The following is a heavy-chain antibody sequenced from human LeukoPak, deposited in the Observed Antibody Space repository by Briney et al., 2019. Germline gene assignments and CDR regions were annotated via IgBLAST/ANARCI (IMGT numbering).Heavy chain of an antibody. CDR2: IYYSGST. J-gene: IGHJ6*02. V-gene: IGHV4-59*01. Sequence: SETLSLTCTVSGGSISSYYLSWIRQPPGKGLEWIGYIYYSGSTNYNPSLKSRVTISADTSKSQFSLKLSSVTAADKAVYYCARVGYYYYGMDVWGQGTTVTVSS. CDR3: ARVGYYYYGMDV. CDR1: GGSISSYY.